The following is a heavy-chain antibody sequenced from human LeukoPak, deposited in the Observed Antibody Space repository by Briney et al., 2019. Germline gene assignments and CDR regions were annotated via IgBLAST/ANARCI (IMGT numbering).Heavy chain of an antibody. CDR1: GYTFTSYG. D-gene: IGHD3-3*01. CDR2: FSAYNGNT. V-gene: IGHV1-18*01. J-gene: IGHJ3*02. Sequence: ASVKVSCKASGYTFTSYGISWVRQAPGQGLEWMGWFSAYNGNTNYAQKLQGRVTMTTDTSTSTAYMELRSLRSDDTAVYYCASIFGVVTRSDAFDIWGQGTMVTVSS. CDR3: ASIFGVVTRSDAFDI.